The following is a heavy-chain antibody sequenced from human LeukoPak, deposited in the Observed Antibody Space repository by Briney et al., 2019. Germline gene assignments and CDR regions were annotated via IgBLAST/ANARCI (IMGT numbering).Heavy chain of an antibody. V-gene: IGHV5-51*01. CDR1: GYSFTTYW. D-gene: IGHD1-26*01. CDR2: IYPADSAA. J-gene: IGHJ4*02. Sequence: GESLKISCKASGYSFTTYWIGWVRQMPGKGLEWMGIIYPADSAAKYSPSFQGQVTISVDKSISTAYLQWSRLKASDTAMYYCARPSGSYPTDHFDYWGQGTLVTVSS. CDR3: ARPSGSYPTDHFDY.